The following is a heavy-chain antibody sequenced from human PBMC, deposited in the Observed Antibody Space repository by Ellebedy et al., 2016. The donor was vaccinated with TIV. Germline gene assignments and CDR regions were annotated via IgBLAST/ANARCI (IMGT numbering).Heavy chain of an antibody. Sequence: GESLKISCAASGFTFDDYAMHWVRQAPGKGLEWVATIKQGGSEKYYVDSVKGRFTISRDNAKNSLYLQMNSLRAEDTAVYYCARGGSSWWGGPFDIWGQGTMVTVSS. CDR3: ARGGSSWWGGPFDI. D-gene: IGHD6-13*01. V-gene: IGHV3-7*01. CDR2: IKQGGSEK. J-gene: IGHJ3*02. CDR1: GFTFDDYA.